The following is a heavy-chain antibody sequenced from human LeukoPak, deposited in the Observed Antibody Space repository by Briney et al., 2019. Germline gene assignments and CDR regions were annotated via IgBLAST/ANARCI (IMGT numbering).Heavy chain of an antibody. D-gene: IGHD3-3*01. Sequence: SETLSLTCAVCGGSFSGYYWSWIRQPPGKGLEWIGEINHSGSTNYNPSLKSRVTIPVDTSKNQFSLKLSSVTAADTAVYYCARNHPYYDFWSGYYKANWFDPWGQGTLVTVSS. CDR1: GGSFSGYY. J-gene: IGHJ5*02. CDR2: INHSGST. V-gene: IGHV4-34*01. CDR3: ARNHPYYDFWSGYYKANWFDP.